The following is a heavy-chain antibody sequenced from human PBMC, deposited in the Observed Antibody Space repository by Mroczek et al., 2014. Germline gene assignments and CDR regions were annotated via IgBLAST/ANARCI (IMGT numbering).Heavy chain of an antibody. CDR2: ISGSGGST. J-gene: IGHJ4*02. CDR1: GFTFSSYA. D-gene: IGHD3-22*01. Sequence: VQLVESEGGLVQPGGSLRLSCAASGFTFSSYAMSWVRQAPGKGLEWVSAISGSGGSTYYADSVKGRFTISRDNSKNTLYLQMNSLRAEDTAVYYRAKEPNYYDSSGYSYYFDYWGQGTLVTVSS. CDR3: AKEPNYYDSSGYSYYFDY. V-gene: IGHV3-23*04.